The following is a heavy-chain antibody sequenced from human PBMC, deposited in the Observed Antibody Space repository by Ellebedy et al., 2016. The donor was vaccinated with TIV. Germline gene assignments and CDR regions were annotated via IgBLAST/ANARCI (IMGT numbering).Heavy chain of an antibody. Sequence: GGSLRLXXAASGFTFSSYSMNWVRQAPGKGLEWVSSISSSSSYIYYADSVKGRFTISRDNAKNSLYLQMNSLRAEDTAVYYCVSHCSSTSCSRRFRPWGQGTLVTVSS. J-gene: IGHJ5*02. V-gene: IGHV3-21*01. CDR2: ISSSSSYI. CDR3: VSHCSSTSCSRRFRP. D-gene: IGHD2-2*01. CDR1: GFTFSSYS.